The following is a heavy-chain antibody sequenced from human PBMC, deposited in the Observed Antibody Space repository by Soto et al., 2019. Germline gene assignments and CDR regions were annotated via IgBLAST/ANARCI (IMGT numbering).Heavy chain of an antibody. CDR3: AAGEASSRNLAPYYLDF. D-gene: IGHD6-13*01. Sequence: PSETRSLTCTGSGGSMRNYFWTWIRQPPGKGLEWIGYIHYSGTTSFFPSYNPSLRSRVTISEDTSKNQSSLKLLSVTTADTAVYFCAAGEASSRNLAPYYLDFWGQGTLVTVSS. CDR1: GGSMRNYF. CDR2: IHYSGTT. V-gene: IGHV4-59*01. J-gene: IGHJ4*02.